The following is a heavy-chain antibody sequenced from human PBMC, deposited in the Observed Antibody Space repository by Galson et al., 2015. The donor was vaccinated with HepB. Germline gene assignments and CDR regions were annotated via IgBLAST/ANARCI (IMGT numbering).Heavy chain of an antibody. CDR3: AKDRVPHPLYRYYGMDV. CDR1: GFTFSSYW. D-gene: IGHD3-16*02. J-gene: IGHJ6*02. Sequence: SLRLSCAASGFTFSSYWMSWVRQAPGKGLEWVANIKQDGSEKYYVDSVKGRFTISRDNAKNSLYLQMNSLRAEDTAVYYCAKDRVPHPLYRYYGMDVWGQGTTVTVSS. CDR2: IKQDGSEK. V-gene: IGHV3-7*03.